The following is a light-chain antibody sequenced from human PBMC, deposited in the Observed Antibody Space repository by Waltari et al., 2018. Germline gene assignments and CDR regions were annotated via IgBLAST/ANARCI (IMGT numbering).Light chain of an antibody. CDR2: EAS. V-gene: IGKV1-16*01. J-gene: IGKJ3*01. Sequence: DVQLTQSPSSLYASVGDRVVITWRASQAITNYSPWYQQKPGNAPKSLSYEASILQSGGPSRFSGSGSGTDFTLTITSLQPEDFATYYCQQYTNFPFTFGPGTTIDFK. CDR3: QQYTNFPFT. CDR1: QAITNY.